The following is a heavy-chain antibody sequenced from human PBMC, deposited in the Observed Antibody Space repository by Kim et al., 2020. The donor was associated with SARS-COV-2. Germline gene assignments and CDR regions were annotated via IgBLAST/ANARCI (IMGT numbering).Heavy chain of an antibody. J-gene: IGHJ6*02. CDR2: INHSGST. Sequence: SETLSLTCAVYGGSFSGYYWSWIRQPPGKGLEWIGEINHSGSTNYNPSLKSRVTISVDTSKNQFSLKLSSVTAADTAVYYCARGARITGTTAVGMDVWGQGTTVTVSS. CDR1: GGSFSGYY. D-gene: IGHD1-20*01. V-gene: IGHV4-34*01. CDR3: ARGARITGTTAVGMDV.